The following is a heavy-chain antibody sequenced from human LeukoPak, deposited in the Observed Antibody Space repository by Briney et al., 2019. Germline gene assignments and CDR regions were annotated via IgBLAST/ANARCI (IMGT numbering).Heavy chain of an antibody. J-gene: IGHJ6*02. V-gene: IGHV1-18*01. CDR2: ISAYNGNT. CDR1: GYTFTSYG. CDR3: ARESFWSGYYRLYYYYGMDV. Sequence: ASVKVSCKASGYTFTSYGISWVRQAPGQGLEWMGWISAYNGNTNYAQKLQDRVTMTTDTSTSTAYMELRSLRSDDTAVYYCARESFWSGYYRLYYYYGMDVWGQGTTVTVSS. D-gene: IGHD3-3*01.